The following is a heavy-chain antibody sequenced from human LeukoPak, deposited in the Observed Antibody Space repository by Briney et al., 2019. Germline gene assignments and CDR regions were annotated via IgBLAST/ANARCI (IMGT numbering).Heavy chain of an antibody. J-gene: IGHJ4*02. CDR3: ARWNVQYAAWYYFDY. Sequence: PSETLSLTCTVSGGSISSGGYYWSWIRQPPGEGLEWIGYIYHSGSTYYNPSLKSRVTISVDRSKNQFSLKLSSVTAADTAVYYCARWNVQYAAWYYFDYWGQGTLVTVSS. D-gene: IGHD4-11*01. CDR2: IYHSGST. CDR1: GGSISSGGYY. V-gene: IGHV4-30-2*01.